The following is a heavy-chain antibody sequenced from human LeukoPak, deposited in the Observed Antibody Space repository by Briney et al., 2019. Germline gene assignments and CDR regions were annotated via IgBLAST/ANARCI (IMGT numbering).Heavy chain of an antibody. CDR3: ARRLRGVNDAFDI. J-gene: IGHJ3*02. CDR1: GGAFIDYY. Sequence: SETLSLTCVVYGGAFIDYYWTWIRQPPGKVLEWIGEINHSGITNYNPSLKSRVTTSADTSKNQFALKLSSVTAADTAVYYCARRLRGVNDAFDIWGQGTKVTVSS. D-gene: IGHD3-10*01. V-gene: IGHV4-34*01. CDR2: INHSGIT.